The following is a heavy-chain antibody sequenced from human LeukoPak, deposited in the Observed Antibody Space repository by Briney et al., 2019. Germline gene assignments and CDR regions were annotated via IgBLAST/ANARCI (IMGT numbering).Heavy chain of an antibody. Sequence: SQTLSLTCAISGDSVSSNSAAWNWISQTPSRGLEWLGRTYYRSKWYNDYAVSVKSRITINPDTSKNQFSLQLNSVTPEDTAVYYCARGQWELHLFDYWGQGTLVTVSS. D-gene: IGHD1-26*01. CDR3: ARGQWELHLFDY. CDR1: GDSVSSNSAA. V-gene: IGHV6-1*01. J-gene: IGHJ4*02. CDR2: TYYRSKWYN.